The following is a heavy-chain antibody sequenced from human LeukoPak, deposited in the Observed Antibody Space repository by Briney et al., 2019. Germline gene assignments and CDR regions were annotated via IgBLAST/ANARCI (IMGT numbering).Heavy chain of an antibody. V-gene: IGHV4-30-2*01. Sequence: SETLSLTCAVSGGSISSGGYSWSWIRQPPGEGPGWIGYIYHSGSTYYNPSLKSRVTISVDRSKNQFSLKLSSVTAADTAVYYCAREIGGSGSFDYWGQGTLVTVSS. CDR3: AREIGGSGSFDY. CDR1: GGSISSGGYS. CDR2: IYHSGST. J-gene: IGHJ4*02. D-gene: IGHD3-10*01.